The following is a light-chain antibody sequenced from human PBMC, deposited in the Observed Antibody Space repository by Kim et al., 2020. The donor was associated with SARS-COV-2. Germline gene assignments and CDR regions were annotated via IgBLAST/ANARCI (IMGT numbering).Light chain of an antibody. V-gene: IGLV3-21*04. J-gene: IGLJ2*01. CDR3: QVWDSSSDHRVV. CDR2: YDS. CDR1: SIGSKS. Sequence: PGKTARITCGGNSIGSKSVRWYQQKPGQAPVLVISYDSDRPSGIPERFSGSNSGNTATLTINRVETEDEAEYYCQVWDSSSDHRVVFGGGTQLTVL.